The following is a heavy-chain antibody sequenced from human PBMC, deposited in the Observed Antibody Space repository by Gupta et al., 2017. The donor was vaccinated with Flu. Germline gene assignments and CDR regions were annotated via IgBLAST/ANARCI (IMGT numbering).Heavy chain of an antibody. Sequence: EVQLVESGGGLVQPGGSLRLSCAASGFTFSSYDMSWVRQAPGRGLEWVSLISSSAGTYYGDPVRGRFTISRDNAKNSLYLKMSGLRDEDTAGYYCARGHWANWGQGNLVTVSS. D-gene: IGHD3-16*01. CDR1: GFTFSSYD. J-gene: IGHJ4*02. V-gene: IGHV3-48*03. CDR2: ISSSAGT. CDR3: ARGHWAN.